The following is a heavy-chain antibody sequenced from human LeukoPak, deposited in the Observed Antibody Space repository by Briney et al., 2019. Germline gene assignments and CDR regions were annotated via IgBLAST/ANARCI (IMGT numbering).Heavy chain of an antibody. D-gene: IGHD3-3*01. CDR2: IRDSGNST. V-gene: IGHV3-23*01. J-gene: IGHJ4*02. Sequence: GGSLRLSCVVSGFTFKNYAMSWVRQAPGKGLEWVSTIRDSGNSTDYADSVKGRFTVSRDNSKNTLYLHMNTLRAEDTAVYYCAKWAYYDFWSGHYKSHFDFCGQGTLVTVSP. CDR3: AKWAYYDFWSGHYKSHFDF. CDR1: GFTFKNYA.